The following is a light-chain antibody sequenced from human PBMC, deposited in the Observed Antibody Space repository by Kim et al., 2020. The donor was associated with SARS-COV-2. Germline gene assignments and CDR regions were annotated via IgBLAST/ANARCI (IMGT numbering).Light chain of an antibody. CDR3: QQYNDWPHCS. CDR2: GAS. J-gene: IGKJ2*04. Sequence: VSPGERVTLSCRASQSISGSLAWYQQKPGQTPRLRIHGASSRATDIPARFSGSGSGTDFTLTINNLQSEDFAIYYCQQYNDWPHCSFGQGTKLEI. CDR1: QSISGS. V-gene: IGKV3-15*01.